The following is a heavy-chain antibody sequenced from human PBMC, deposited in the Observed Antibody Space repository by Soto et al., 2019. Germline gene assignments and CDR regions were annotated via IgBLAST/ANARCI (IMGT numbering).Heavy chain of an antibody. J-gene: IGHJ6*02. CDR2: ISSSGSTI. Sequence: GGSLRLSCAASGFTFSSYEMNWVRQAPGKGLEWVSYISSSGSTIYYADSVKGRFTISRDNAKNSLYLQMNSLRAEDTAVYYCASLRITIFGVVSNYYYGMDVWGQGTTVTVSS. D-gene: IGHD3-3*01. V-gene: IGHV3-48*03. CDR1: GFTFSSYE. CDR3: ASLRITIFGVVSNYYYGMDV.